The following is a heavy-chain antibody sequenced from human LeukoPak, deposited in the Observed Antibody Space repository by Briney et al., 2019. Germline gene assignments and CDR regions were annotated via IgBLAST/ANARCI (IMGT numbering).Heavy chain of an antibody. CDR1: GGTFSSYA. CDR2: IIPILGIA. CDR3: ASSLTAAAPTDVFDI. J-gene: IGHJ3*02. D-gene: IGHD6-13*01. V-gene: IGHV1-69*04. Sequence: SVKVSCKASGGTFSSYAISWVRQAPGQGLEWMGRIIPILGIANYAQKFQGRVTITADKSTSTAYMELSSLRSEDTAVYYCASSLTAAAPTDVFDIGGQGTMVTVSS.